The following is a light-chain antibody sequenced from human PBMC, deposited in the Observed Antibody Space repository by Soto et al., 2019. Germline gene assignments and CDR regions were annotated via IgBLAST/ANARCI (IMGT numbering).Light chain of an antibody. J-gene: IGKJ5*01. V-gene: IGKV2-28*01. CDR2: LGS. CDR3: MNGLYIPLP. CDR1: QSLLHSNGKNY. Sequence: DCVMTQSPLSLAVTPGEPAAISCRSNQSLLHSNGKNYLDWFLQKPGQSPQVLINLGSNRASGVPDRYSGSGSGTDFTLILSRVEAEDVGVYYCMNGLYIPLPFGQGTPLETK.